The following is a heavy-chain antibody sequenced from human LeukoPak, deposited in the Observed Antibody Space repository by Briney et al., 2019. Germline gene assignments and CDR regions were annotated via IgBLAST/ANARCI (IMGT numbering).Heavy chain of an antibody. CDR2: ISSSGGTM. D-gene: IGHD4-17*01. V-gene: IGHV3-48*01. J-gene: IGHJ4*02. Sequence: GESLRLSCAASGFIFNTYSMNWVRQAPGKGLEWVSYISSSGGTMYYADSVKGRFTISRDNANNSLYLQLNSLTVEDTAVYYCARDLDYGLDYWGQGTLVTVSS. CDR3: ARDLDYGLDY. CDR1: GFIFNTYS.